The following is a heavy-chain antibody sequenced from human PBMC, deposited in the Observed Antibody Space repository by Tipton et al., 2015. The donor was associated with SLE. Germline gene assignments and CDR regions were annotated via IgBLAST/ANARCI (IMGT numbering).Heavy chain of an antibody. J-gene: IGHJ5*02. CDR2: MNPNYGNT. D-gene: IGHD3-10*01. CDR3: ARGFVGDSPLDP. CDR1: GHTFTNYD. Sequence: QLVQSGAEVKKPGASVKVSCKASGHTFTNYDINWVRQATGQGLEWVGWMNPNYGNTGYVQKFQGRVTMTRNTSTSTAYMELNSLRSEDTAVYYCARGFVGDSPLDPWGQGTLVTVSS. V-gene: IGHV1-8*01.